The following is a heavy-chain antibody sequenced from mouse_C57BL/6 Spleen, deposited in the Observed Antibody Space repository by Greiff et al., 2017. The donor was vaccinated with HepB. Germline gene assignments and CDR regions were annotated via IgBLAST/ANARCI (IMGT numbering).Heavy chain of an antibody. CDR3: ARLTYGLGDYDGSGYAMDD. J-gene: IGHJ4*01. CDR1: GFTFSSYG. CDR2: ISSGGSYT. V-gene: IGHV5-6*01. Sequence: EVMLVESGGDLVKPGGSLKLSCAASGFTFSSYGMSWVRQTPDKRLEWVATISSGGSYTYYPDSVKGRFTISRDNAKNTLYLQMSSLKSEDTAMYYCARLTYGLGDYDGSGYAMDDWGQGTSVTVSS. D-gene: IGHD2-4*01.